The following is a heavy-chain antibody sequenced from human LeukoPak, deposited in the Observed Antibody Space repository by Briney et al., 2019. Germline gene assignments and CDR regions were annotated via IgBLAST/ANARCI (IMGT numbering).Heavy chain of an antibody. Sequence: GGSLRLSCAASQFTFSSYSMNWVRQAPGKGLEWLSSISSSSSTIFYADSVKGRLTISRDNAKNSLFLQMNSLRAEDTAVYYCATEPLYYYYMDVWGKGTTVTVSS. CDR3: ATEPLYYYYMDV. CDR1: QFTFSSYS. V-gene: IGHV3-48*01. J-gene: IGHJ6*03. CDR2: ISSSSSTI. D-gene: IGHD1-14*01.